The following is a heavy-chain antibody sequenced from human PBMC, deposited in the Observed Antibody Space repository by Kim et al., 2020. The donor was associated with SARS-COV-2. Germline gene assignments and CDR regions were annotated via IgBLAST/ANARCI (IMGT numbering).Heavy chain of an antibody. CDR2: ISASGAST. D-gene: IGHD4-17*01. V-gene: IGHV3-23*01. Sequence: GGSLRLSCAASGFTFSSDAMTWVRQAPGKGLEWVSVISASGASTYYADSVKGRFTISRDNSKNTLYLQMNSQRVEDTAVYYCAKGRSAFDVWGRGTLVTVSS. J-gene: IGHJ3*01. CDR1: GFTFSSDA. CDR3: AKGRSAFDV.